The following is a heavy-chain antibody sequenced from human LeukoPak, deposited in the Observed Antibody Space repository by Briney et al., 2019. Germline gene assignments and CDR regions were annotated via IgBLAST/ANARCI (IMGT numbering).Heavy chain of an antibody. J-gene: IGHJ4*02. V-gene: IGHV3-23*01. CDR3: AKGTSNIGTLDY. Sequence: GGSLRLSCAASGFTFSSYTMNWVRQAPGKGLEWVSGISGRGDTFRYANSVMGRFTISRNKSKDTLYLQMNGLRAGDTAVYFCAKGTSNIGTLDYWGPGTLVTVSS. CDR1: GFTFSSYT. CDR2: ISGRGDTF.